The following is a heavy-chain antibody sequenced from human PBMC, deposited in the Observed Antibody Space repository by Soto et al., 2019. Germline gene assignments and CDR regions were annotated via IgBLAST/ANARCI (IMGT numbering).Heavy chain of an antibody. CDR1: GGSISSSSYY. D-gene: IGHD5-18*01. CDR3: ARHGYNYGGGYFDY. J-gene: IGHJ4*02. Sequence: SETLSLTCTVSGGSISSSSYYWGWIRQPPGKGLEWIGSIYYSGSTYYNPSLKSRVTISVDTSKNQFSLKLSSVTAADTAVHYCARHGYNYGGGYFDYWGQGTLVTVS. CDR2: IYYSGST. V-gene: IGHV4-39*01.